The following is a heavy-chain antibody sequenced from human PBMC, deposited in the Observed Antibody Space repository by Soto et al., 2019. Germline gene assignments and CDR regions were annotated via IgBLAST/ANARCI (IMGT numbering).Heavy chain of an antibody. J-gene: IGHJ5*02. CDR3: ARALTTVTTGGCFDP. V-gene: IGHV1-3*05. CDR1: GYTFTSYA. Sequence: QVQLVQSGAEEKKPGASVKVSCKASGYTFTSYAMHWVRQAPGQRLEWMGWINAGNGNTKYSQKFQGRVTITRDTSASTAHMELSSRRSEDTAVYYCARALTTVTTGGCFDPWGQGTLVTVSS. CDR2: INAGNGNT. D-gene: IGHD4-17*01.